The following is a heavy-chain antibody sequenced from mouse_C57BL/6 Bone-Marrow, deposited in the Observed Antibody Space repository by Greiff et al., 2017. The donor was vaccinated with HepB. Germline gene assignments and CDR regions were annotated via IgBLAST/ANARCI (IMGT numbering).Heavy chain of an antibody. Sequence: QVQLQQPGAELVKPGASVKLSCKASGYTFTSYWMHWVKQRPGRGLEWIGRIDPNSGGTKYNEKFKSKATLTVDKPSSPAYMQLSSLTSEDSAVYYCAREGLGWLLRDYFDYWGQGTTLTVSS. V-gene: IGHV1-72*01. D-gene: IGHD2-3*01. CDR3: AREGLGWLLRDYFDY. CDR2: IDPNSGGT. CDR1: GYTFTSYW. J-gene: IGHJ2*01.